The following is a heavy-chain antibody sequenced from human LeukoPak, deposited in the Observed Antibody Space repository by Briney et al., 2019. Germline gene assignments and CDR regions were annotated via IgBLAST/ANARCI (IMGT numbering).Heavy chain of an antibody. Sequence: SVKLSCKASGGTFSSYAISWVRQAPGQGLESMGGIIPIFGTANYAQKFQGRVTITADESTSTAYMELSSLRSKDTAVYYCARVRTPRSREYSSGWLTMENAFDIWGQGTMVTVSS. CDR2: IIPIFGTA. CDR3: ARVRTPRSREYSSGWLTMENAFDI. J-gene: IGHJ3*02. CDR1: GGTFSSYA. V-gene: IGHV1-69*13. D-gene: IGHD6-19*01.